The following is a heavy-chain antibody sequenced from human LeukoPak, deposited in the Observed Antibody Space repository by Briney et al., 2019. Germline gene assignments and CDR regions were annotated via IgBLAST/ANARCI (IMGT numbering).Heavy chain of an antibody. CDR2: ISSSGSTI. CDR3: ARRRDGYDDY. Sequence: GGSLRLSCTASGFTFGDYAMSWVRQAPGKGLEWVSYISSSGSTIYYADSVKGRFTISRDNAKNSLYLQMNSLRAEDTAVYYCARRRDGYDDYWGQGTLVTVSS. J-gene: IGHJ4*02. CDR1: GFTFGDYA. V-gene: IGHV3-48*03. D-gene: IGHD5-24*01.